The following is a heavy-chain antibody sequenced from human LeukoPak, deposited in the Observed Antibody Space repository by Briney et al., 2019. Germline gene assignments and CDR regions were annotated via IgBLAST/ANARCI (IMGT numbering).Heavy chain of an antibody. CDR3: AGGAYSDWYAGED. CDR2: LYSGGNT. CDR1: GFTVSTNF. J-gene: IGHJ4*02. D-gene: IGHD6-19*01. V-gene: IGHV3-66*01. Sequence: GGSLRLSCAASGFTVSTNFMTWVRQAPGKGLEWVSILYSGGNTYYADSVKGRFTISRDNSKNTVYLQMNSLRDEDTAVYFCAGGAYSDWYAGEDWGQGTLVTVSS.